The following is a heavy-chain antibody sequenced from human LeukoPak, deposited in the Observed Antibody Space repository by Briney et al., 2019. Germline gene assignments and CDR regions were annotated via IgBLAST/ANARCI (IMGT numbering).Heavy chain of an antibody. CDR1: GGSISSHY. V-gene: IGHV4-59*11. Sequence: PSETLSLTCTVSGGSISSHYWSWIRQPPGKGLEWIGHIYYSGSTNYNPSLKSRVSISVDTSKNQFSLKLNSVTTADTAVYFCARGGGYRSFDYRGQGTLATVFS. J-gene: IGHJ4*02. D-gene: IGHD1-26*01. CDR3: ARGGGYRSFDY. CDR2: IYYSGST.